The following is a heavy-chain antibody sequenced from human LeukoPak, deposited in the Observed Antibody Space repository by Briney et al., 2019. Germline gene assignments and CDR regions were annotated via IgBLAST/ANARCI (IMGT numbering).Heavy chain of an antibody. CDR2: IHYSGRT. Sequence: SETLSLTCTVSGDSISSYYWTWIRQPPGKGLEWIGTIHYSGRTYYNPSLKSRVTISVDTSKNQFSLKMSSVTAADTAMYYCARNSGNYLGWFDPWGQGTLVTVSS. V-gene: IGHV4-59*04. CDR1: GDSISSYY. CDR3: ARNSGNYLGWFDP. D-gene: IGHD1-26*01. J-gene: IGHJ5*02.